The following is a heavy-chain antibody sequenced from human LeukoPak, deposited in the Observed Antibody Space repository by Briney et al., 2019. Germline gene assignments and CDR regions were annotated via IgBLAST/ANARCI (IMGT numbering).Heavy chain of an antibody. V-gene: IGHV1-69*13. D-gene: IGHD1/OR15-1a*01. CDR3: ARERGNNWNNELDY. CDR1: GGTFSSYA. J-gene: IGHJ4*02. Sequence: ASVKVSCKASGGTFSSYAISWVRQAPGQGLEWMGGIIPIFGTANYAQKFQGRVTITADESTSTAYMELSSLRSEDTAVYYCARERGNNWNNELDYWGQGTLVTVSS. CDR2: IIPIFGTA.